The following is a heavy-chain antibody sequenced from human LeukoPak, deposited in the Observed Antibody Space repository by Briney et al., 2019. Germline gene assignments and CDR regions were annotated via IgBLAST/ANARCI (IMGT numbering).Heavy chain of an antibody. V-gene: IGHV4-34*01. CDR3: ARDRVAGHDY. D-gene: IGHD6-19*01. CDR1: GGSFGGYY. J-gene: IGHJ4*02. Sequence: SETLSLTCAVYGGSFGGYYWSWIRQPPGKGLEWIGEINHSGSTNYNPSLKSRVTISVDTSKNQFSLKLSSVTAADTAVYYCARDRVAGHDYWGQGTLVTVSS. CDR2: INHSGST.